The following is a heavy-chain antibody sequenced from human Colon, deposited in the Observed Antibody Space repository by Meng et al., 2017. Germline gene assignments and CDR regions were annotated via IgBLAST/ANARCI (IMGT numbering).Heavy chain of an antibody. D-gene: IGHD2-8*01. V-gene: IGHV4-34*01. CDR1: GGSCSGSY. CDR2: TDHFGIS. J-gene: IGHJ5*02. CDR3: ATVLRHGDWFDP. Sequence: QGPIQQSDAGLLKPSATLSRTSSVAGGSCSGSYCSWSRQPRGKGLEWSGETDHFGISNYNSSLKGRLTMTVDTSKKQISLTLTSVTAADTAVYYRATVLRHGDWFDPWGPGTLVTVSS.